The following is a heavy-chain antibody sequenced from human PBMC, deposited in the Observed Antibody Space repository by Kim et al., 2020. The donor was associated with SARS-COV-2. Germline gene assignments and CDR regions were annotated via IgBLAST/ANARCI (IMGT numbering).Heavy chain of an antibody. J-gene: IGHJ6*02. D-gene: IGHD3-22*01. V-gene: IGHV3-48*04. CDR2: ISSSSSTI. Sequence: GGSLRLSCAASGFTFSSYSMNWVRQAPGKGLEWVSYISSSSSTIYYADSVKGRFTISRDNAKNSLYLQMNSLRAEDTAVYYCARDKSAYYYDSSGYLMDVWGQGTTVTVSS. CDR1: GFTFSSYS. CDR3: ARDKSAYYYDSSGYLMDV.